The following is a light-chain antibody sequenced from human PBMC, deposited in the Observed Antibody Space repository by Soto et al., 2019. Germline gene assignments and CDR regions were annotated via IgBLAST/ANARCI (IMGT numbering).Light chain of an antibody. V-gene: IGLV2-14*01. Sequence: QSALTQPASVSGSPGQSITISCTGTSSDIGDYNYVSWYQQHPGKAPKLMIYAVSNRPSGVSNRFSGSKSGNTASLTISGLQAEDEADYYCTSYTSNNTPYVFGTGTKVTVL. CDR2: AVS. J-gene: IGLJ1*01. CDR1: SSDIGDYNY. CDR3: TSYTSNNTPYV.